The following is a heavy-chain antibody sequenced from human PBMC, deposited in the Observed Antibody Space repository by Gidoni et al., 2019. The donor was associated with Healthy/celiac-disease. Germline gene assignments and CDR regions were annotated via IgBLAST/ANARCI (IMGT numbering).Heavy chain of an antibody. CDR3: ARDGADYDMLTGLDY. D-gene: IGHD3-9*01. Sequence: QVQLVESGGGGVQPGRSRRLSCEASGFPISSYAMHWVRQAPGKGLEWVAVISYDGSNKYYADSVKGRFTISRDNSKNTLYLQMNSLRAEDTAVYYCARDGADYDMLTGLDYWGQGTLVTVSS. CDR1: GFPISSYA. J-gene: IGHJ4*02. V-gene: IGHV3-30-3*01. CDR2: ISYDGSNK.